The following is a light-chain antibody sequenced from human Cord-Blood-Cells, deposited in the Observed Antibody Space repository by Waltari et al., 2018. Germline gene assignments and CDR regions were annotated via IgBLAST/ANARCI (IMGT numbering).Light chain of an antibody. V-gene: IGKV1-39*01. CDR3: QQSYSTPIT. Sequence: DIQMTKSTYSLSASVGDRVTITCRASQSISSYLNWDQQKPGKAPKLLIYAASSLQSGVPSRFSGSASGTDFTLTISSLQPEDVATYYCQQSYSTPITFGQGTRLEIK. J-gene: IGKJ5*01. CDR2: AAS. CDR1: QSISSY.